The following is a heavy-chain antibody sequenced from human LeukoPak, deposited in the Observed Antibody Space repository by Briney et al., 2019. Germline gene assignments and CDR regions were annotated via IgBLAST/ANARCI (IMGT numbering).Heavy chain of an antibody. V-gene: IGHV3-21*01. CDR3: ARDLSVGSKPDLGFDY. CDR2: ISSRSRYV. J-gene: IGHJ4*02. CDR1: GFTFSSYN. D-gene: IGHD1-26*01. Sequence: PGGSLRLSCVASGFTFSSYNMNWVRQAPGKGLEWVSSISSRSRYVYYTDSVKGRFTISRDNAKNSLYLQMNSLRAEDTAVYYCARDLSVGSKPDLGFDYWGQGTLVTVSS.